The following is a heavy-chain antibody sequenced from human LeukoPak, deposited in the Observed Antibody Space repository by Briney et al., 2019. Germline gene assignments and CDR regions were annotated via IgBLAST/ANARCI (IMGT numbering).Heavy chain of an antibody. V-gene: IGHV1-8*01. CDR3: ARGPWYYDFWSGYPFDY. Sequence: ASVKVSCKASGYTFTSYDINWVRQATGQGREWMGWTNPNSGNTDYAQKFPGRGTMTRNTSISTAYMELSSLRSEDTAVYYCARGPWYYDFWSGYPFDYWGQGTLVTVSS. D-gene: IGHD3-3*01. J-gene: IGHJ4*02. CDR2: TNPNSGNT. CDR1: GYTFTSYD.